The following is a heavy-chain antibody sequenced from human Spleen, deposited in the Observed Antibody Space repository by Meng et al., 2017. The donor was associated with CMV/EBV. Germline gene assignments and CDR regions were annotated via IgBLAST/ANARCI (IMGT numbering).Heavy chain of an antibody. D-gene: IGHD2-2*01. J-gene: IGHJ4*02. CDR1: GGSFSGYY. Sequence: SGGSFSGYYLSWIRQPPGKGLEWIGEINHSGSTNYTPSLKSRVTISVDTSKNQFSLKLSSVTAADTAVYYCARGAGYCSSTSCYSDYWGQGTLVTVSS. V-gene: IGHV4-34*01. CDR3: ARGAGYCSSTSCYSDY. CDR2: INHSGST.